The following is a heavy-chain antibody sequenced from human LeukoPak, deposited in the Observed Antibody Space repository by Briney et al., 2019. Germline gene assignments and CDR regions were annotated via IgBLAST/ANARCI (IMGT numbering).Heavy chain of an antibody. Sequence: SETLSLTRAVYGGSFSGYYWSWLRQPPGKGLAWLGEINHSGGTNYNPSLKSRVTISVDTSKNQFSLKLSSVTAADTAVYYCARANSGYPPTIDYWGQGTLVTVSS. D-gene: IGHD5-12*01. V-gene: IGHV4-34*01. CDR2: INHSGGT. CDR3: ARANSGYPPTIDY. CDR1: GGSFSGYY. J-gene: IGHJ4*02.